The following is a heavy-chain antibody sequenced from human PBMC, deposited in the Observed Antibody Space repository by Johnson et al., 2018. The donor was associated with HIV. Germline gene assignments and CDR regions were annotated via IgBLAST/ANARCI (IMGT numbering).Heavy chain of an antibody. D-gene: IGHD2-21*02. CDR2: ISWNSGSL. CDR3: ARGGAYCGGDCNAFDI. Sequence: VQLVESGGGLVQPGRSLRLSCAASGFTFDDYAMHWVRQTPGKGLEWVSGISWNSGSLGYADSVKGRFTISRDNAKNSLYLQMNSLRAEDTAVYYCARGGAYCGGDCNAFDIWGQGTMVTVSS. CDR1: GFTFDDYA. J-gene: IGHJ3*02. V-gene: IGHV3-9*01.